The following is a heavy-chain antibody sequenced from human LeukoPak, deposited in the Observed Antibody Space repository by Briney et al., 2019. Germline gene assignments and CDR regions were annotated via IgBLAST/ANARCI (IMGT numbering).Heavy chain of an antibody. V-gene: IGHV1-69*05. CDR2: IIPIFGTA. CDR1: GGTFSSYA. D-gene: IGHD2-2*01. J-gene: IGHJ4*02. CDR3: ARDGGIVVPAALDY. Sequence: SVKVSCKASGGTFSSYAISWVRQAPGQGREWMGRIIPIFGTANYAQKFQGRVTITTDESTSTAYMELSSLRSEDTAVYYCARDGGIVVPAALDYWGQGTLVTVSS.